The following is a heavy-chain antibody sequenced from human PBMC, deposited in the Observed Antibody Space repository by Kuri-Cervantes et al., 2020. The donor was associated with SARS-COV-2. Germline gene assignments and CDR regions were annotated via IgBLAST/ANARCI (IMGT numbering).Heavy chain of an antibody. V-gene: IGHV4-34*01. CDR3: ARGSGGGSYGLEYGMDV. CDR1: GGSFSGYY. D-gene: IGHD5-18*01. CDR2: INHSGST. Sequence: GSLSLSCAVYGGSFSGYYWSWIRQPPGKGLEWIGEINHSGSTNYNPSLKSRVTISVDTSKNQFSLKLSSVTAADTAVYYCARGSGGGSYGLEYGMDVWGQGTTVTVSS. J-gene: IGHJ6*02.